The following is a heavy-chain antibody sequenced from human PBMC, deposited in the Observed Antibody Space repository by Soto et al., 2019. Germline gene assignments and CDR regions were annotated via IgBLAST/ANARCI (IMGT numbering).Heavy chain of an antibody. CDR3: ATPVVRFLEWTTDY. CDR2: ITNGGTTI. Sequence: PGGSPRLSCAASGFTFSSYSMNWVRQAPGKGLEWISYITNGGTTIYYADSVKGRFTISRDNAKNSLYLHMNSLRDDDTAVYYCATPVVRFLEWTTDYWGQGTLVTVSS. V-gene: IGHV3-48*02. D-gene: IGHD3-3*01. CDR1: GFTFSSYS. J-gene: IGHJ4*02.